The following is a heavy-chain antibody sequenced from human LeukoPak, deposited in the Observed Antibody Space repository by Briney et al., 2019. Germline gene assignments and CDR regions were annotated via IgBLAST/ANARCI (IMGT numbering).Heavy chain of an antibody. D-gene: IGHD5-12*01. Sequence: GGSLRLSCVASGFTFSTYSMAWVRQAPGKGLEWVSYSGRSSDTIYYADSVKGRFTISRDNAKSSLYLQMNSLRDEDTAVYYCARDISGYDFGFDYWGQGTLVTVSS. V-gene: IGHV3-48*02. J-gene: IGHJ4*02. CDR2: SGRSSDTI. CDR3: ARDISGYDFGFDY. CDR1: GFTFSTYS.